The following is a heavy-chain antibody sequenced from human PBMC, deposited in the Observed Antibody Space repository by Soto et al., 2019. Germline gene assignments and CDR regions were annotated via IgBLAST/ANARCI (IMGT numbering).Heavy chain of an antibody. Sequence: QITLKESGPTLVKPTQTLTLTCTFSGFSLITSGVGGGWIRQPPGKALEWLALIYWDDDKRYSPSLKSRLTITKDTTKNQVVITMTNMDTVDTATYYCAHSRIAAAGYYYYGMDVWGQGTTVTVSS. V-gene: IGHV2-5*02. CDR2: IYWDDDK. D-gene: IGHD6-13*01. CDR1: GFSLITSGVG. CDR3: AHSRIAAAGYYYYGMDV. J-gene: IGHJ6*02.